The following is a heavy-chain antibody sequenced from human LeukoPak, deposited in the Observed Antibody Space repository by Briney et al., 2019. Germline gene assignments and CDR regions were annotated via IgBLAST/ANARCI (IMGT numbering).Heavy chain of an antibody. Sequence: TSSETLSLTCAVYGGSFSGYYWSWIRQPPGKGLEWIGYIYYSGSTYYNPSLKSRVTISVDTSKNQFSLKLSSVTAADTAVYYCARGVITIFGVVIQLDYWGQGTLVTVSS. V-gene: IGHV4-30-4*08. D-gene: IGHD3-3*01. CDR3: ARGVITIFGVVIQLDY. J-gene: IGHJ4*02. CDR1: GGSFSGYY. CDR2: IYYSGST.